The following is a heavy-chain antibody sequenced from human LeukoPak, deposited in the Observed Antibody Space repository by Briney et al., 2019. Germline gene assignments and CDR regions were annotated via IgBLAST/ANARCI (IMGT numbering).Heavy chain of an antibody. J-gene: IGHJ4*02. CDR3: ARGPRGLVDY. CDR1: GGSIITGSYY. V-gene: IGHV4-61*02. D-gene: IGHD3-10*01. Sequence: SETLSLTCTVSGGSIITGSYYWSWIRQPAGKGLEWIGRVYSGGSTHYNPSLKSRVTISVDTSKNQFSLKLSSVTAADTAVYYCARGPRGLVDYWGQGTLVTVSS. CDR2: VYSGGST.